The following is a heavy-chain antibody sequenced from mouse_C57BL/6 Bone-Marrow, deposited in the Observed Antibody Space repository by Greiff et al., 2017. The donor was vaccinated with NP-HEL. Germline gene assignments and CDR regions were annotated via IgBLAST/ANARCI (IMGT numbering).Heavy chain of an antibody. CDR1: YTFSRRVH. J-gene: IGHJ4*01. D-gene: IGHD4-1*02. CDR3: SEDSAVYYGACSNWDPYAMDY. Sequence: QVQLQQSGPELARPWASVKISCQAFYTFSRRVHFAIRDTNYWMQWVKQRPGQGLEWIGAIYPGNGDTSYNQKFKGKATLTADKSSSTAYMQLSRLTSEDSAVYYGACSNWDPYAMDYWGQGTSVTVSS. V-gene: IGHV1-87*01. CDR2: GQGLEWIG.